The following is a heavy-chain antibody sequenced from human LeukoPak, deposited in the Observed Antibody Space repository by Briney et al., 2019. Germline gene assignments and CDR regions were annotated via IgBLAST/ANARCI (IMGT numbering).Heavy chain of an antibody. CDR2: ISYDGSNK. V-gene: IGHV3-30-3*01. Sequence: QTGGSLRLSCAASGFTFSSYAMHWVRQAPGKGLEWVAVISYDGSNKYYADSVKGRFTISRDNSKNTLYLQMNSLRAEDTAVYYCARATETYYFDYWGQGTLVTVSS. CDR3: ARATETYYFDY. J-gene: IGHJ4*02. D-gene: IGHD1-1*01. CDR1: GFTFSSYA.